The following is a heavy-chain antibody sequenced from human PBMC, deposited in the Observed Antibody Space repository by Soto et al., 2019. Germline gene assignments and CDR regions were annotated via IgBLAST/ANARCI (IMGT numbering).Heavy chain of an antibody. J-gene: IGHJ3*01. CDR1: GFPFSADW. CDR2: INQHGSVT. V-gene: IGHV3-7*01. Sequence: EVQVVESGGGLVQPGGSLRLSCAASGFPFSADWMAWVRQPPGKGLEFVANINQHGSVTNYVGSVKGRFTVSRDNAKNSLYLQINSLRAEAKALDDCWTDRWGGAFELWVQGTLVTVSS. D-gene: IGHD7-27*01. CDR3: WTDRWGGAFEL.